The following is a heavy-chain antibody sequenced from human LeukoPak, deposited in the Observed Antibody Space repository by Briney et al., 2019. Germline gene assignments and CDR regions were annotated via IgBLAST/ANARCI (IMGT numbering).Heavy chain of an antibody. Sequence: ASVKVSCKASGYTFTSYGISWVRQALGQGLEWMGWISTYNGNTNYAQNLQGRVTMTTDTSTSTAYMELRSLRSDDTAVYYCARHGGSHPSYYYYMDVWGKGTTVTISS. D-gene: IGHD2-15*01. J-gene: IGHJ6*03. V-gene: IGHV1-18*01. CDR3: ARHGGSHPSYYYYMDV. CDR2: ISTYNGNT. CDR1: GYTFTSYG.